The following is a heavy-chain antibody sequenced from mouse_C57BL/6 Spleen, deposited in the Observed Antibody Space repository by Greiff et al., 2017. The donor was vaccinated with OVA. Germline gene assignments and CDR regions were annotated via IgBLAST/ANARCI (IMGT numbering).Heavy chain of an antibody. J-gene: IGHJ4*01. D-gene: IGHD1-1*01. CDR1: GYTFTSYD. CDR3: ATFTTRGAMDY. Sequence: VKLMESGPELVKPGASVKLSCKASGYTFTSYDINWVKQRPGQGLEWIGWIYPRDGSTKYNEKFKGKATLTVDTSSSTAYMELHSLTSDDSAVYLCATFTTRGAMDYWGQGTSVTVSS. CDR2: IYPRDGST. V-gene: IGHV1-85*01.